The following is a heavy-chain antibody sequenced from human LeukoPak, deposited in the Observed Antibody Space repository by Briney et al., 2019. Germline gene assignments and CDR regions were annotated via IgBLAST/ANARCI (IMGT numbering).Heavy chain of an antibody. Sequence: SETLSLTCAVYGGSFSGYYWSWIRQPPGKGLEWIGEINHSGSTNYNPSLKSRVTISVDTSKNQFSLKLSFVTAADTAVYYCARVFRSVVVTADLNDAFDIWGQGTMVTVSS. V-gene: IGHV4-34*01. D-gene: IGHD2-21*02. CDR1: GGSFSGYY. J-gene: IGHJ3*02. CDR3: ARVFRSVVVTADLNDAFDI. CDR2: INHSGST.